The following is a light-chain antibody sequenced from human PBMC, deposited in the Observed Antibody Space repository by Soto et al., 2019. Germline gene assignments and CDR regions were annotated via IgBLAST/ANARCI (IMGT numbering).Light chain of an antibody. CDR3: SSYTSTNTYV. CDR2: EVS. J-gene: IGLJ1*01. V-gene: IGLV2-14*01. Sequence: QSVLTQPASVSGSPGQSITISCTGTSSDVGGSNYVSWYQQYPGKAPKLMIYEVSNRPSGVSNRFSGSKSGNTASLSISGLQAEDEADYYCSSYTSTNTYVFGTGTKLTVL. CDR1: SSDVGGSNY.